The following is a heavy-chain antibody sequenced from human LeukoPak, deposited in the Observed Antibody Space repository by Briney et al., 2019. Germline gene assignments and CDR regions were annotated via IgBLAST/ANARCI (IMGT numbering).Heavy chain of an antibody. CDR2: INHSGST. V-gene: IGHV4-34*01. J-gene: IGHJ5*02. CDR1: GGSFSGDY. CDR3: ATRPDIAATGPGWFDP. Sequence: PSETLSLTCAVYGGSFSGDYWSWIRQPPGKGLEWIGEINHSGSTNYNSSLKSRVTISVDTSKNQFSLKLSSVTAADTAVYYCATRPDIAATGPGWFDPWGQGTLVTVSS. D-gene: IGHD6-13*01.